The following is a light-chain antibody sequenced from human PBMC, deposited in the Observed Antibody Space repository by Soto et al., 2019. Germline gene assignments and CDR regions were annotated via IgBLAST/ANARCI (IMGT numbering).Light chain of an antibody. Sequence: QSALTQPRSGSGFPGQSGTISCTGTSSDVGGYNYVSWYQQHPGKAPRLMIYDVSKRPSGVPDRFSGSKSGNTASLTISGLQAEDEADYYCCSYAGSYTFYVFGIGTKVTVL. J-gene: IGLJ1*01. CDR3: CSYAGSYTFYV. V-gene: IGLV2-11*01. CDR1: SSDVGGYNY. CDR2: DVS.